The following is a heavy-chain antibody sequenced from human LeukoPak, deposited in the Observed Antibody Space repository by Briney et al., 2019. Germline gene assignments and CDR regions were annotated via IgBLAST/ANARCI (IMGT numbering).Heavy chain of an antibody. V-gene: IGHV7-4-1*02. Sequence: ASVKVSCKASGYTFTSYAMNWVRQAPGQGLEWMGWINTNTGNPTYAQGFTGRFVFSLDTSVSTAYLQISSLKAEDTAVYYCARDLGGERQLVGGPFGYWGQGTLVTVSS. CDR3: ARDLGGERQLVGGPFGY. D-gene: IGHD6-13*01. CDR2: INTNTGNP. CDR1: GYTFTSYA. J-gene: IGHJ4*02.